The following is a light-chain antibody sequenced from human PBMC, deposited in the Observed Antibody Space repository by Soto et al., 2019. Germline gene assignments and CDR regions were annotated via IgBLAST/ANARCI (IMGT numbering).Light chain of an antibody. V-gene: IGKV3-11*01. Sequence: EIVLTQSPATLSLSPGERATLSCRASQSVSSYLAWYQQKPGQAPRLLIYDASNRATGIPARFSGSGSGTDFTLTISSLEPEDFALYYCQQRSNWPPVTFGGGTNVEI. J-gene: IGKJ4*01. CDR1: QSVSSY. CDR3: QQRSNWPPVT. CDR2: DAS.